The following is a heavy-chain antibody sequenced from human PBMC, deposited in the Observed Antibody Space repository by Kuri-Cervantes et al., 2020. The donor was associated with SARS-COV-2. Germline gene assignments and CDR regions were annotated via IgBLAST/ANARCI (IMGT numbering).Heavy chain of an antibody. CDR1: GYTFTSYG. D-gene: IGHD6-19*01. Sequence: ASVKVSCKASGYTFTSYGISWVRQAPGQGLEWMGWISTYSGNTNYAQRLQGRVTMATDTSTSTACMELRSLRSDDTAVFYCAKNWGASGWYPFDCWGQGTLVTVSS. CDR3: AKNWGASGWYPFDC. CDR2: ISTYSGNT. V-gene: IGHV1-18*01. J-gene: IGHJ4*02.